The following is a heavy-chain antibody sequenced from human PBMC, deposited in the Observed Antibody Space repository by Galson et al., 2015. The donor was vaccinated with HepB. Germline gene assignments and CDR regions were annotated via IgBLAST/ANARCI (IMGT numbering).Heavy chain of an antibody. V-gene: IGHV3-15*01. CDR2: IKSKTDGGTT. D-gene: IGHD3-10*02. J-gene: IGHJ4*02. CDR3: TPDLTTLFWEGDY. CDR1: GFTLSNAW. Sequence: SLRLSCAASGFTLSNAWMSWVRQAPGKGLEWVGRIKSKTDGGTTDYAAPVKGRFTISRDDSKNTLYLQMNSLKTEDTAMYYCTPDLTTLFWEGDYWGQGTLVIVSS.